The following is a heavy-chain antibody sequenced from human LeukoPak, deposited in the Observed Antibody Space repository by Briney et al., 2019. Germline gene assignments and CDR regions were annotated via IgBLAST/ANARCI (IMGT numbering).Heavy chain of an antibody. V-gene: IGHV4-39*07. CDR3: ASTSYYDSDWFDS. CDR2: IYYSGST. D-gene: IGHD3-10*01. J-gene: IGHJ5*01. CDR1: GGSISSSSYY. Sequence: SETLSLTCTVSGGSISSSSYYWGWIRQPPGKGLEWIGSIYYSGSTNYNPSLKSRVTMSIDTSKNQFSLQLSSVTAADTAVYFCASTSYYDSDWFDSWGQGTLVTVSS.